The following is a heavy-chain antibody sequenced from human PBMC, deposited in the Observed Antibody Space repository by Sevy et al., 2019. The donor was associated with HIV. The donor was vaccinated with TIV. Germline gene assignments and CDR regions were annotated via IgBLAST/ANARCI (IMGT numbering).Heavy chain of an antibody. CDR1: GFTFSSYG. CDR2: IWYDGTNK. CDR3: ASGAYYYASRSQNFDY. V-gene: IGHV3-33*01. D-gene: IGHD3-10*01. Sequence: GGSLRLSCAASGFTFSSYGMHWVRQAPGKGLEWVALIWYDGTNKYYADSVKGRLTISRDNSKNTLYLQMNSLGAEDTAVYYCASGAYYYASRSQNFDYWGPGTLVTVSS. J-gene: IGHJ4*02.